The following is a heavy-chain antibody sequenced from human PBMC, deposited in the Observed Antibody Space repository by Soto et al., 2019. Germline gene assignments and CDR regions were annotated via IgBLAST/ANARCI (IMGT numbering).Heavy chain of an antibody. CDR1: GFTFSSYA. CDR2: ISGSGGST. D-gene: IGHD1-1*01. J-gene: IGHJ6*02. CDR3: GKADQRLCYYCGMDV. V-gene: IGHV3-23*01. Sequence: GGSLRLSCAASGFTFSSYAMSWVRQAPGKGLEWVSAISGSGGSTYYADSVKGRFTISRDNSKNTLYLQMNSLRAEDAAVYYCGKADQRLCYYCGMDVWGQGTTVTVSS.